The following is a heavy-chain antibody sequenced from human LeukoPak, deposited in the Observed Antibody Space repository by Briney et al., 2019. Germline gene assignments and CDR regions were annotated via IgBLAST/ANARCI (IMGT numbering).Heavy chain of an antibody. CDR2: INHSGST. CDR3: ARPRYGSGSLDS. D-gene: IGHD3-10*01. CDR1: GESFSGHY. J-gene: IGHJ4*02. Sequence: SETLSLTCAVYGESFSGHYWTWIRQPPGKGLEWIGEINHSGSTTSNPTLNNRVTISVDTSKNQFSLKLTSVTAADTAVYYCARPRYGSGSLDSWGQGTLVTVSS. V-gene: IGHV4-34*01.